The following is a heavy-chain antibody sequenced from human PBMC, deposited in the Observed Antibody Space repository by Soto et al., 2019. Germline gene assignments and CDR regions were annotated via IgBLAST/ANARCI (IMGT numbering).Heavy chain of an antibody. CDR1: GFTFSTYW. Sequence: LRLSCAASGFTFSTYWMSWVRQAPGKGLEWVANIKQDGSEKYYVDSVKGRFTISRDNAKNPLYLQMNSLRAEDTAVYYCARDLGVRGVIIGPDYYYGMDVWGQGTTVTVSS. D-gene: IGHD3-10*01. V-gene: IGHV3-7*03. CDR3: ARDLGVRGVIIGPDYYYGMDV. CDR2: IKQDGSEK. J-gene: IGHJ6*02.